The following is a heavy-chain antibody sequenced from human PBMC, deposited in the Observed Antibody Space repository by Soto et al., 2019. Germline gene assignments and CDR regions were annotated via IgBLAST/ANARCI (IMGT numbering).Heavy chain of an antibody. CDR1: GFTFSDYA. D-gene: IGHD2-8*01. Sequence: GGSLRLSCAASGFTFSDYAVHWVHVPGQGLEWVAVISFDGNIKYDADSVKGRFTISRDNSKNTLFLQMDSLKGEDTAVYSCARAPRRYCTSLSCLGLYGLDVWGQGTAVTVSS. V-gene: IGHV3-30-3*01. CDR3: ARAPRRYCTSLSCLGLYGLDV. J-gene: IGHJ6*02. CDR2: ISFDGNIK.